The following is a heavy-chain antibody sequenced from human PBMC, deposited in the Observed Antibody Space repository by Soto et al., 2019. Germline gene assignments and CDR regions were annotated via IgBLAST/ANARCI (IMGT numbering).Heavy chain of an antibody. CDR2: MNPNSGNT. V-gene: IGHV1-8*01. CDR3: AREGIAVAESKKYYYYYGMDV. J-gene: IGHJ6*02. CDR1: GYTFTSYD. Sequence: GASVKVSCKASGYTFTSYDINWVRQATGQGLEWMGWMNPNSGNTGYAQKFQGRVTMTRNTSISTAYMELSSLRSEDTAVYYCAREGIAVAESKKYYYYYGMDVWGQGTTVTVSS. D-gene: IGHD6-19*01.